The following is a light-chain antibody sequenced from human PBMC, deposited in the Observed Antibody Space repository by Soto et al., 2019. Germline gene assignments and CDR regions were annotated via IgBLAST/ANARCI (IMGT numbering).Light chain of an antibody. CDR3: QQYDSYSRT. V-gene: IGKV1-5*03. J-gene: IGKJ1*01. CDR1: QSISSW. Sequence: DIQMTQSPSTLSASVGDRVTITCRASQSISSWLAWYQQKPGIAPKILIYKASALESGVPSRFSGSGSGTEFTLTISSLQPDDFATYYCQQYDSYSRTFGQGTKVDIK. CDR2: KAS.